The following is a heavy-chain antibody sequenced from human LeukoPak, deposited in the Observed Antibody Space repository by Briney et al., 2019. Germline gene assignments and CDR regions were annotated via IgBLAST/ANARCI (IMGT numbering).Heavy chain of an antibody. Sequence: PGGYLRLYCSASGFTFSSYAMHWVRQAQGKGLEYVSAISSNGGSTYYADSVKGRFTISRDNSKNTLYLQMSSLRAEDTAVYYCVKGNSGYVRRYFDYWGQGTLVTVSS. CDR3: VKGNSGYVRRYFDY. D-gene: IGHD5-12*01. V-gene: IGHV3-64D*06. J-gene: IGHJ4*02. CDR1: GFTFSSYA. CDR2: ISSNGGST.